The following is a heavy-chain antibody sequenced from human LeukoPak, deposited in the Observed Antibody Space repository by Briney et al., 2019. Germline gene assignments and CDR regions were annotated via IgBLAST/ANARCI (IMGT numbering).Heavy chain of an antibody. Sequence: PGGSLRLSCAASGFTFRIYWMSWVRQAPGKGLEWVANINQGGSDKYYVDSVKGRFTISRDNANNLLYLQMNSLRGEDTAVYYCTRDRSRAEDDWGQGTLVTVSS. CDR2: INQGGSDK. J-gene: IGHJ4*02. CDR1: GFTFRIYW. D-gene: IGHD1-14*01. CDR3: TRDRSRAEDD. V-gene: IGHV3-7*01.